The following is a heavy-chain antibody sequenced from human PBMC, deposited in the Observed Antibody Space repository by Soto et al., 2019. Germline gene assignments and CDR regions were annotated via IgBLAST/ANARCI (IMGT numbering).Heavy chain of an antibody. CDR1: GAPISVYS. V-gene: IGHV4-59*01. D-gene: IGHD6-19*01. CDR3: ARSTDSSGWRFDY. Sequence: SETLSLTCTVSGAPISVYSWSWIRQPPGKGLEWIGYIYYSGSTNYNPSLKSRVAISVDTSKNQFSLKLSSVTAADTAVYYCARSTDSSGWRFDYWGQGTQVTVSS. CDR2: IYYSGST. J-gene: IGHJ4*02.